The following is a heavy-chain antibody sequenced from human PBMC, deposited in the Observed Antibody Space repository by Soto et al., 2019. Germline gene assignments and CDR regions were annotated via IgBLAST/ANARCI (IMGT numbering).Heavy chain of an antibody. CDR3: ASPSKEYCSSTSCYARDY. V-gene: IGHV1-69*01. CDR1: GGPFSSYA. Sequence: SVKVSCNASGGPFSSYAIIWVRQSPGQGLEWMGGIIPIFGTANYAQKFQGRVTITADESTSTAYMELSSLRSEDTAVYYCASPSKEYCSSTSCYARDYWGQGTLVTVSS. CDR2: IIPIFGTA. J-gene: IGHJ4*02. D-gene: IGHD2-2*01.